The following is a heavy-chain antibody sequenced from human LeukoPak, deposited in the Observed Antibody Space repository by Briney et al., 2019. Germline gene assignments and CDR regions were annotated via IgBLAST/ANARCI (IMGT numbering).Heavy chain of an antibody. CDR2: ISAYNGNT. CDR3: ATTMVRGVFNWFDP. V-gene: IGHV1-18*01. Sequence: GASVKVSCKASGYTFTSYGISWVRQATGQGLEWMGGISAYNGNTNYAQKLQGRVTMTTDTSTSTDYMELRSLRSDDTAVYYCATTMVRGVFNWFDPWGQGILVTVSS. CDR1: GYTFTSYG. J-gene: IGHJ5*02. D-gene: IGHD3-10*01.